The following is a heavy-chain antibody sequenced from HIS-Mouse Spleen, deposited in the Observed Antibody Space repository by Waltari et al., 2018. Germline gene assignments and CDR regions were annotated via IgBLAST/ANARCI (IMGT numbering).Heavy chain of an antibody. J-gene: IGHJ2*01. CDR2: IYYSGRT. Sequence: QLQLQESGPGLVKPSETLSLTCTVPGGSTRSSSYYWVWIRQPPGKGREWIGSIYYSGRTYYNPSLKSRVTISVDTSKNQFSLKLSSVTAADTAVYYCAREIPYSSSWYDWYFDLWGRGTLVTVSS. V-gene: IGHV4-39*07. CDR1: GGSTRSSSYY. CDR3: AREIPYSSSWYDWYFDL. D-gene: IGHD6-13*01.